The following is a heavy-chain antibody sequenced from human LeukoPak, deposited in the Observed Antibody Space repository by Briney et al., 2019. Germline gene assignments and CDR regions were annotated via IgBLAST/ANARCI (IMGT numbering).Heavy chain of an antibody. Sequence: PGGSLRLSCAASGFTFSSYTMHWVRQAPGKGLVWVSRINSDGSTTNYADSVKGRFTISRDNAKNTLYLQMNSVRADDTAVYYCARRYCTGGSCYADYWGQGTLVTVSP. CDR1: GFTFSSYT. J-gene: IGHJ4*02. CDR3: ARRYCTGGSCYADY. D-gene: IGHD2-15*01. CDR2: INSDGSTT. V-gene: IGHV3-74*01.